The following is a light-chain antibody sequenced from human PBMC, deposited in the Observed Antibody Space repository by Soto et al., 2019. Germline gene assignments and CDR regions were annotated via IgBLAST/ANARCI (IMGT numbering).Light chain of an antibody. CDR2: AAS. V-gene: IGKV1-39*01. CDR3: QQSYRRPYT. J-gene: IGKJ2*01. CDR1: QSINIY. Sequence: IQMTQSPSSLSASVGDRGTVTCRASQSINIYVNWYQQKPGKAPTLLIYAASNLQSGVPSRFSGGGSRTDFTLTISSLQAEDFAPYYCQQSYRRPYTFGQGTKLEIK.